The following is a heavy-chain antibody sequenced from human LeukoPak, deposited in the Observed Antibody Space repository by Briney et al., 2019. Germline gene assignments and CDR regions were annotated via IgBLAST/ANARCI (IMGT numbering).Heavy chain of an antibody. Sequence: ASETLSLTCTVSGDSFSSYSWSWIRQPPGKGLEWIGYIYYNERSNYNPSLRSRVTISIDTSKNQFSLKLNSVTAADTAVYYCARSPQHFDRLLDGDSHYFFDSWGQGTLVTVSS. CDR3: ARSPQHFDRLLDGDSHYFFDS. J-gene: IGHJ4*02. CDR2: IYYNERS. CDR1: GDSFSSYS. D-gene: IGHD3-9*01. V-gene: IGHV4-59*12.